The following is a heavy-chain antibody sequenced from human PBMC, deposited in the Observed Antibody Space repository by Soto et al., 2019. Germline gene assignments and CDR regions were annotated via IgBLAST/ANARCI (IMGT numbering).Heavy chain of an antibody. CDR2: IIPIFGTA. D-gene: IGHD2-15*01. V-gene: IGHV1-69*12. J-gene: IGHJ4*02. CDR3: ARDHLGYCSGGSCYGASGY. CDR1: GGTFSSYA. Sequence: QVQLXQSGAEVKKPGSSVKVSCKASGGTFSSYAISWVRQAPGQGLEWMGGIIPIFGTANYAQKFQGRVTITADESTSTAYMELSSLRSEDTAVYYCARDHLGYCSGGSCYGASGYWGQGTLVTVSS.